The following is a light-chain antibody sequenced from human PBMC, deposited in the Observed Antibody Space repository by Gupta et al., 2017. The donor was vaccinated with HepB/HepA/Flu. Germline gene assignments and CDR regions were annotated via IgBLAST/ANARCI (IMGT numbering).Light chain of an antibody. CDR1: HGINSY. CDR2: PAS. Sequence: DIQLTQSPSFLSASVGDRVTITCRASHGINSYLAWYQQKPGRVPKLLIYPASTLQSGVPSRFSGSGSGTEFTLTISKLQPDDFATYYCQQLNSYPLTFGPGTKVEVK. CDR3: QQLNSYPLT. V-gene: IGKV1-9*01. J-gene: IGKJ3*01.